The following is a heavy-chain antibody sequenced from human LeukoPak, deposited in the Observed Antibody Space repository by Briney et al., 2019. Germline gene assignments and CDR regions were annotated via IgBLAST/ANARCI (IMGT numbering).Heavy chain of an antibody. D-gene: IGHD6-13*01. CDR1: GFTSSSYW. V-gene: IGHV3-7*01. J-gene: IGHJ4*02. CDR2: IKKDGSEK. CDR3: ARAAAGTWSIDY. Sequence: PGGSLRLSCAASGFTSSSYWMSWVRQAPGKGLEWVANIKKDGSEKYYVDSVKGRFTISRDNAKNTLDLQLNSLRAEDTALYYCARAAAGTWSIDYWGQGTLVTVSS.